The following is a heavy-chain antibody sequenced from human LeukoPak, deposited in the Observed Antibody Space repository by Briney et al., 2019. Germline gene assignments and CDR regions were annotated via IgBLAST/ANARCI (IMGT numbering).Heavy chain of an antibody. J-gene: IGHJ6*03. CDR3: ARDLVPAAPRYYYYMDV. CDR1: GYTFTSYY. CDR2: MNPSGGST. Sequence: ASVKVSCKASGYTFTSYYMHWVRQAPGQGLEWMGIMNPSGGSTSYAQKFQGRVTMTRDTSTSTVYMELSSLRSEDTAVYYCARDLVPAAPRYYYYMDVWGKGTTVTVSS. V-gene: IGHV1-46*01. D-gene: IGHD2-2*01.